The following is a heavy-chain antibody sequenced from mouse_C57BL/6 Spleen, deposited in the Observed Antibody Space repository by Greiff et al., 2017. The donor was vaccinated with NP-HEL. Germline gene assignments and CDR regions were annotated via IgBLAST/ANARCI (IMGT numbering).Heavy chain of an antibody. D-gene: IGHD3-3*01. CDR1: GFSLTSYA. Sequence: VQLQQSGPGLVAPSQSLSITCTVSGFSLTSYAISWVRQPPGKGLEWLGVIWTGGGTNYNSALKSRLSISKDNSKSQVFLKMNSLQTDDTARYYCARKGLGHGGYYFDYWGQGTTLTVSS. CDR2: IWTGGGT. V-gene: IGHV2-9-1*01. CDR3: ARKGLGHGGYYFDY. J-gene: IGHJ2*01.